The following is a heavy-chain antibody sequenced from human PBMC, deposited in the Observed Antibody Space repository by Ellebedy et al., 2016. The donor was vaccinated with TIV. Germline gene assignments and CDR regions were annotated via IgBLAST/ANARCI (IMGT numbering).Heavy chain of an antibody. CDR3: AKDTGGGYSISSFVDY. CDR2: ISGNSGSI. J-gene: IGHJ4*02. CDR1: GFTFSNYW. Sequence: GGSLRLSXAASGFTFSNYWMMWVRQAPGKGLEWVSGISGNSGSIGYADSVKGRFTISRDNAENSLYLQMNSLRADDTALYYCAKDTGGGYSISSFVDYWGQGTLVTVSS. V-gene: IGHV3-9*01. D-gene: IGHD5/OR15-5a*01.